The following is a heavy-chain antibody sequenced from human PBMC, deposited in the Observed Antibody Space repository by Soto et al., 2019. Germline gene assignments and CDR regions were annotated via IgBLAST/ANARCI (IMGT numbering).Heavy chain of an antibody. J-gene: IGHJ4*02. D-gene: IGHD4-17*01. CDR3: ARTTAVPNTLRSRYFFDY. V-gene: IGHV4-61*01. CDR2: VYYSGTT. Sequence: KPSETLSLTCSVSGGSVSNKTYYWSWIRQPPGKRLEWIGYVYYSGTTNYNPSLKSRVTISVDLSKNQFSLRLSSVTTGDTALYYCARTTAVPNTLRSRYFFDYWGQGTLVTVSS. CDR1: GGSVSNKTYY.